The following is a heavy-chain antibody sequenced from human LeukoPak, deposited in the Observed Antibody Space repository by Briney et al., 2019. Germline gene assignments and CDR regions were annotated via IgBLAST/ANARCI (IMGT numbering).Heavy chain of an antibody. CDR1: GGSISSHY. V-gene: IGHV4-4*07. Sequence: SETLSLTCTVSGGSISSHYWSWIRQPAGKGLEWIGRIYTSGSTNYNPSLKSRVTMSVDTSKNQFSLKLSSVTAADTAVYYCARDAYYYDSSGYYRGFDPWGQGTLVTVSS. CDR2: IYTSGST. D-gene: IGHD3-22*01. J-gene: IGHJ5*02. CDR3: ARDAYYYDSSGYYRGFDP.